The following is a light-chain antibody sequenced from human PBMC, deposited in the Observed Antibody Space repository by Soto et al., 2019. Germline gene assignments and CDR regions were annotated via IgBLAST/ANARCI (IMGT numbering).Light chain of an antibody. J-gene: IGKJ5*01. CDR1: HSIANY. Sequence: DTQMTQSPSSLSASVGDRVTITCRASHSIANYLNWYQQKPGKAPKLLIYAASTLQSGVPSKFSGSGFGTDFTLTISSLQTEDFATYFCQQNYSPPPITFGQGTRLEI. CDR2: AAS. CDR3: QQNYSPPPIT. V-gene: IGKV1-39*01.